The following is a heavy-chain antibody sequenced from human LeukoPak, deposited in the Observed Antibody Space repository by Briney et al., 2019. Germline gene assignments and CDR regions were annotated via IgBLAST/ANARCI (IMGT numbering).Heavy chain of an antibody. CDR2: ISSSSSTI. CDR1: GFTFSSYS. Sequence: GGSLRLSCAASGFTFSSYSMNWVRQAPGKGLEWVSYISSSSSTIYYADSVKGRFTISRDNAKNSLYLQMNSLRDEGTAVYYCARESRGIAVAWTWGQGTLVTVSS. D-gene: IGHD6-19*01. CDR3: ARESRGIAVAWT. V-gene: IGHV3-48*02. J-gene: IGHJ5*02.